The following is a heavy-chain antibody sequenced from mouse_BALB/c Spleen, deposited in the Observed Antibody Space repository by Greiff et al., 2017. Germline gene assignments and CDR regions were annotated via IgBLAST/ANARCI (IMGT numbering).Heavy chain of an antibody. V-gene: IGHV3-8*02. J-gene: IGHJ4*01. CDR3: ARGSTMIYYYAMDY. CDR1: GDSITSGY. Sequence: EVKLMESGPSLVKPSQTLSLTCSVTGDSITSGYWNWIRKFPGNKLEYMGYISYSGSTYYNPSLKSRISITRDTSKNQYYLQLNSVTTEDTATYYCARGSTMIYYYAMDYWGQGTSVTVSS. D-gene: IGHD2-4*01. CDR2: ISYSGST.